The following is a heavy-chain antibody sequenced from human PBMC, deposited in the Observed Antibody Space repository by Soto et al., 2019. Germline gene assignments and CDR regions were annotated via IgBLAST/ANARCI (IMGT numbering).Heavy chain of an antibody. CDR3: ARSSKGYCSGGSCSPGIDS. J-gene: IGHJ4*02. CDR2: IYYSGST. V-gene: IGHV4-31*03. CDR1: GGSISSGGYY. Sequence: SETLSLTCTVSGGSISSGGYYWSWIRQHPGKGLEWIGYIYYSGSTYYNPSLKSRVTISVDTSKNQFSLKLSSVTAADTAVYYCARSSKGYCSGGSCSPGIDSWSQDTLVTVSS. D-gene: IGHD2-15*01.